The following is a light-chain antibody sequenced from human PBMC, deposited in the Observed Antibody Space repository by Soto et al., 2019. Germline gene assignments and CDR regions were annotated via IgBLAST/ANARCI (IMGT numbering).Light chain of an antibody. V-gene: IGLV1-40*01. J-gene: IGLJ1*01. Sequence: QTVVTQPPSVSGAPGQRVTISCTGSSSNIGAGYDVHWYQQLPGTAPKLLIYGNSNRPSGVPDRFSGSKSGTSASLAITGLQAEDEADYYRQSYDSSLSGFYVFGTGTKLTVL. CDR1: SSNIGAGYD. CDR2: GNS. CDR3: QSYDSSLSGFYV.